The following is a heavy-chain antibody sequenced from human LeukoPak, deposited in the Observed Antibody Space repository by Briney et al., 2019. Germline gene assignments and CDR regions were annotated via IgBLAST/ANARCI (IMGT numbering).Heavy chain of an antibody. Sequence: ASVKVSCRASGYTFTSYDINWVRQATGQGLEWMGWMNPNSGNTGYAQKFQGRVTMIRNTSISTAYMELSSLRSEDTAVYYCAREYYDILTGYYSYIDYWGQGTLVTVSS. CDR1: GYTFTSYD. J-gene: IGHJ4*02. D-gene: IGHD3-9*01. V-gene: IGHV1-8*01. CDR2: MNPNSGNT. CDR3: AREYYDILTGYYSYIDY.